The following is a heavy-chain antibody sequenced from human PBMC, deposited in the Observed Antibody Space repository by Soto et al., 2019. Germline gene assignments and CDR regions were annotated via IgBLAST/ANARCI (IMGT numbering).Heavy chain of an antibody. D-gene: IGHD4-17*01. CDR2: ISAYNGNT. CDR1: GYTFTSYG. Sequence: GASVKVSCKSSGYTFTSYGISWVRQAPGQGLEWMGWISAYNGNTRYAQKLQGRVTMTTDTSTSTVYMELRSLRSDDTAVYYCARDQSYGGGFEYWGQGTLVTVSS. J-gene: IGHJ4*02. V-gene: IGHV1-18*01. CDR3: ARDQSYGGGFEY.